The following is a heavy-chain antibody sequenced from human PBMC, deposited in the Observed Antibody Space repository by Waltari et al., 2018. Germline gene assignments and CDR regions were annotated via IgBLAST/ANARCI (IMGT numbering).Heavy chain of an antibody. CDR1: GLSFSYYY. D-gene: IGHD1-1*01. Sequence: QVQLVESGGGLVNPGGSLRLSCAASGLSFSYYYMTWIRQASGKGLEWVSYITSSSSYPNYADSVKGRFTISRDNAKNSVYLRMNSLRVEDTGVYYCVSGSTRTQMEFWGQGTVVTVSS. V-gene: IGHV3-11*06. J-gene: IGHJ4*02. CDR3: VSGSTRTQMEF. CDR2: ITSSSSYP.